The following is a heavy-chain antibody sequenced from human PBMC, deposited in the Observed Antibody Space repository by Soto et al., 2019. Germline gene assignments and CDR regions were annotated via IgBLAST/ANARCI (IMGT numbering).Heavy chain of an antibody. CDR1: GYTFTDYY. Sequence: EVQLVQSGAEVKKPGATVKISCKVSGYTFTDYYMHWVQHAPGNGLEWMGLVDPEDGEKIYAENFQGRVTITADTSTDTAYMELSSLGAEDTAVYYCAKLGHSSSWYHFDYWGQGTLVTVSS. CDR3: AKLGHSSSWYHFDY. CDR2: VDPEDGEK. V-gene: IGHV1-69-2*01. J-gene: IGHJ4*02. D-gene: IGHD6-13*01.